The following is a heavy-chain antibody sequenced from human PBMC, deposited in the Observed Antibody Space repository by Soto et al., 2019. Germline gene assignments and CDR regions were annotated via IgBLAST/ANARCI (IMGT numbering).Heavy chain of an antibody. Sequence: QVQLVQSGAEVKKPGSSVKVSCKASGGTFSSYAISWVRQAPGQGIEWMGGIIPIFGTANYAQKFQGRVTITADESTSTAYMELSSLRSEDTAVYYCARALRYSYGDYYFDYWGQGTLVTVSS. J-gene: IGHJ4*02. CDR1: GGTFSSYA. V-gene: IGHV1-69*01. CDR3: ARALRYSYGDYYFDY. CDR2: IIPIFGTA. D-gene: IGHD5-18*01.